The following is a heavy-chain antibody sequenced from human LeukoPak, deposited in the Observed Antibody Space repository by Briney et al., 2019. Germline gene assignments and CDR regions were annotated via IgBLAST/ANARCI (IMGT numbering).Heavy chain of an antibody. D-gene: IGHD6-6*01. CDR1: GFTLSSYG. V-gene: IGHV3-30*03. J-gene: IGHJ4*02. CDR2: ISYDGSNK. Sequence: PGRSLRLSCAASGFTLSSYGMHWVRQAPGKGLEWVAVISYDGSNKYYADSVKGRFTISRDNSKNTLYLQMNSLRAEDTAVYYCAEISSSSRDFAVWGQGTLVTVSS. CDR3: AEISSSSRDFAV.